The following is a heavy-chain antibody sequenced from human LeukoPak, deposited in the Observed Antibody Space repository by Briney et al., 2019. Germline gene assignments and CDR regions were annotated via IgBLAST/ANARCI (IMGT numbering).Heavy chain of an antibody. Sequence: QPGRSLRVSCAASGFTFSSYAMHWVRQAPGKGLEWVAVISYDGSNKYYADSVKGRFTISRDNSKNTLYLQMNSLRAEDTAVYYCARYGGYPRYAFDIWGQGTMVTVSS. CDR3: ARYGGYPRYAFDI. V-gene: IGHV3-30-3*01. J-gene: IGHJ3*02. D-gene: IGHD4-17*01. CDR1: GFTFSSYA. CDR2: ISYDGSNK.